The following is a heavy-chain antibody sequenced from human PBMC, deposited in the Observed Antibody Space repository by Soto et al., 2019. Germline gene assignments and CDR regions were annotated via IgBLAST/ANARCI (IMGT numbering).Heavy chain of an antibody. CDR2: INPDGGST. Sequence: GASVKVSCKASGYIFIGYYIHWVRQAPGQGLEWMGRINPDGGSTKYDHKFQGRVTMTRDTSLSTAYMELSSLSPDDTAVYYCAIPVATFDFDVWGQGTLVTVSS. V-gene: IGHV1-2*02. CDR3: AIPVATFDFDV. D-gene: IGHD5-12*01. J-gene: IGHJ4*02. CDR1: GYIFIGYY.